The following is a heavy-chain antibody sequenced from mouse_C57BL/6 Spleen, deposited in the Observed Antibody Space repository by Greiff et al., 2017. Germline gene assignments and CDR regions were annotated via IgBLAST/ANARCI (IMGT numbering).Heavy chain of an antibody. J-gene: IGHJ3*01. V-gene: IGHV1-81*01. CDR2: SYPRSGNT. Sequence: VQLQQSGAELARPGASVKLSCKASGYTFTSYGISWVKQRTGQGLEWIGESYPRSGNTYYNEKFKGKATLTADKSSSTAYMELRSLTSEDSAVYFCAPPGSSYDRFAYWGQGTLVTVSA. D-gene: IGHD1-1*01. CDR3: APPGSSYDRFAY. CDR1: GYTFTSYG.